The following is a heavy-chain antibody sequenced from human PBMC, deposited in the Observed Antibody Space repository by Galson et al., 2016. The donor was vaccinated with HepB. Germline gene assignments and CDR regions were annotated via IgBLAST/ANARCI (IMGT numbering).Heavy chain of an antibody. D-gene: IGHD3-3*01. CDR2: IDPSGSYP. CDR1: GYRFTDYW. Sequence: QSGAEVKKPGESLRISCRGSGYRFTDYWITWVRQMPGKGLEWLGTIDPSGSYPNYNPSSQGHVTISADKSISTAYLQWSSLMASDTAMYYCARLFGGFIESPIDFWGQGTAVTVSS. CDR3: ARLFGGFIESPIDF. V-gene: IGHV5-10-1*01. J-gene: IGHJ4*02.